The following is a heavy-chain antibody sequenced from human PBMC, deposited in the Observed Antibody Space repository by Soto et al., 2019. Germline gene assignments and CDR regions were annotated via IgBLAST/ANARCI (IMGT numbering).Heavy chain of an antibody. CDR3: ARGRGISGVSSYYPGLNV. V-gene: IGHV3-7*05. Sequence: GGSLRLSCAASGFTFSTYWMTWVRQAPGKGLEWVAHINYDGSEKYYVDSMKGRFTISRDNAKNSLYLQMSSLRADDTAVYYCARGRGISGVSSYYPGLNVWGQGTTVTVSS. CDR2: INYDGSEK. CDR1: GFTFSTYW. D-gene: IGHD3-3*01. J-gene: IGHJ6*02.